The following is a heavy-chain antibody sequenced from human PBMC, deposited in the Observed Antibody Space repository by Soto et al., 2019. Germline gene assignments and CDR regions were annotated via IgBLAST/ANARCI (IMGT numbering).Heavy chain of an antibody. Sequence: EVQLVASGGGLVQPGGSLRLSCAASGFTVNDYFIDWVRRAPGKGLEWVGRTRNKARGYTTEYAASVTGRFIISRDHSSNSLSLQMNGLKTEDTAVYYYVRDNDWTYDSWGQGTLVTVSS. D-gene: IGHD2-21*01. CDR1: GFTVNDYF. V-gene: IGHV3-72*01. J-gene: IGHJ5*01. CDR3: VRDNDWTYDS. CDR2: TRNKARGYTT.